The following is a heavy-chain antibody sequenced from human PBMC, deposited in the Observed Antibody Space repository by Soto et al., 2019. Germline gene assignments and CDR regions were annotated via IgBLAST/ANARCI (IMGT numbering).Heavy chain of an antibody. CDR2: IKSKTDGGTI. J-gene: IGHJ4*02. D-gene: IGHD2-15*01. V-gene: IGHV3-15*07. CDR1: DLSFSKAY. CDR3: TTRGALGY. Sequence: EVQLVESGEGLVKPGGPLGLSCEASDLSFSKAYLNWVRQAPGKGLEWVGRIKSKTDGGTIDYAAPVKGRFIISRDDSSNTVYLQMNSLKTEDTAVYYCTTRGALGYWGQGTLVTVSS.